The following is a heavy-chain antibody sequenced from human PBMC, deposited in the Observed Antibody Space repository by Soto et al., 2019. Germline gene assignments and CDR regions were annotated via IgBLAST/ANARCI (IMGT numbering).Heavy chain of an antibody. D-gene: IGHD2-2*01. Sequence: TGGSLRLSCAASGFTFSSYALSWVRPAPGKGLGWGSGISGSGDSTNYTDYVKGRFTISRENSENTVYLQMNSLRAEDTAVYYCAKRFCTSTTCLSLDFYYYIGVWGEGTTVTVSS. V-gene: IGHV3-23*01. J-gene: IGHJ6*03. CDR3: AKRFCTSTTCLSLDFYYYIGV. CDR1: GFTFSSYA. CDR2: ISGSGDST.